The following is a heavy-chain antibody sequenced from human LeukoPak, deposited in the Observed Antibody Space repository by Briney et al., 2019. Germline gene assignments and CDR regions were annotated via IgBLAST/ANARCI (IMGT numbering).Heavy chain of an antibody. CDR3: ARGASYVTSQWFDP. CDR2: INWNGGST. J-gene: IGHJ5*02. D-gene: IGHD2-21*02. CDR1: GFTFDDYG. Sequence: PGGSLRLSCAASGFTFDDYGMSWVRQAPGKGLEWVSGINWNGGSTGYADSVKGRFTISRDNAKNSLYLQMNSLRAEDTAVYYCARGASYVTSQWFDPWGQGTQVTVSS. V-gene: IGHV3-20*04.